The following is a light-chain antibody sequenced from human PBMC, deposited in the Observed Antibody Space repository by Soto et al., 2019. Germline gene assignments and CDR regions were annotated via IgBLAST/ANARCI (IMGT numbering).Light chain of an antibody. CDR2: GAS. CDR3: SSFTGTTTLDV. Sequence: QSALTQPASVSGSPGQSITISCTGTSSDVGAYKYVSWYHQHPGKVPKLIIYGASNRPSGVSNRFSGSKSGNTAFLTISGLQPEDEADYYCSSFTGTTTLDVFGTGTKVTVL. V-gene: IGLV2-14*03. CDR1: SSDVGAYKY. J-gene: IGLJ1*01.